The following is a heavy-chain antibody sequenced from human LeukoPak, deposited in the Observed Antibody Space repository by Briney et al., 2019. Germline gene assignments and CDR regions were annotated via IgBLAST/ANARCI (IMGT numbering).Heavy chain of an antibody. Sequence: GGSLRLSCAASGFTFIDYYMSWVRQAPGKGLECVSYISSSSGYTEYADSVKGRFTVSRDNAKNSLYLQMNSLRADDTALYYCVRCGVSCYWLEYWGQGTLVSVSS. CDR1: GFTFIDYY. D-gene: IGHD2-15*01. V-gene: IGHV3-11*03. J-gene: IGHJ4*02. CDR3: VRCGVSCYWLEY. CDR2: ISSSSGYT.